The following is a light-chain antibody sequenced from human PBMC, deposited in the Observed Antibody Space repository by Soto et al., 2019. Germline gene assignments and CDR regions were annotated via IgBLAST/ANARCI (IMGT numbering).Light chain of an antibody. V-gene: IGKV1-5*01. CDR2: DAS. J-gene: IGKJ1*01. CDR1: QSISSW. CDR3: QQYNSYRT. Sequence: DIQMTQSHPSLSASVGDRVTITCRAIQSISSWLAWYQQKQGKAPRLMIYDASSLESGVPSRFSGSGSGTQFTLTISSLQPDDFPTYYCQQYNSYRTFGQGTKVEIK.